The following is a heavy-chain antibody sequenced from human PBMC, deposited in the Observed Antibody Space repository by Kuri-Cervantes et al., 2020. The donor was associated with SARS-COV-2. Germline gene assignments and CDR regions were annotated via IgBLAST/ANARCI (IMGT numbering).Heavy chain of an antibody. CDR3: ARGGGFGELLSRTKHLTNWFDP. V-gene: IGHV3-30*02. D-gene: IGHD3-10*01. J-gene: IGHJ5*02. Sequence: GESLKISCAASGFTFSSYGMHWVRQAPGKGLEWVAFIRYDGSNKYYADSVKGRFTISRDNSKNTLYLQMNSLRAEDTAVYYCARGGGFGELLSRTKHLTNWFDPWGQGTLVTVSS. CDR2: IRYDGSNK. CDR1: GFTFSSYG.